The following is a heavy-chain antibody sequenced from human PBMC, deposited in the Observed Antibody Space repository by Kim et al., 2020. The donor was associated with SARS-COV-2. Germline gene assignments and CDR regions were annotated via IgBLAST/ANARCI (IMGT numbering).Heavy chain of an antibody. V-gene: IGHV4-61*01. CDR1: GGSVSSGSYY. CDR2: IYYSGST. Sequence: SETLSLTCTVSGGSVSSGSYYWSWIRQPPGKGLEWIGYIYYSGSTNYNPSLKSRVTISVDTSKNQFSLKLSSVTAADTAVYYCAREGGGLLPDYYYYGMDVWGQGTTVTVSS. J-gene: IGHJ6*02. D-gene: IGHD2-15*01. CDR3: AREGGGLLPDYYYYGMDV.